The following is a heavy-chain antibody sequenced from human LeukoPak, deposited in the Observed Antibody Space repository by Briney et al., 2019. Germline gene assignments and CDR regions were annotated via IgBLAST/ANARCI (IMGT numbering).Heavy chain of an antibody. J-gene: IGHJ4*02. V-gene: IGHV5-51*01. CDR3: ARLPVGIVVVPAAYFDY. Sequence: GESLKISCKGSGYSFTSYWIGWVRQMPGKGLEWMGIIYPGDSDTRYSPSFQGQVTISADKSISTAYLQWSSLKASDTAMYYCARLPVGIVVVPAAYFDYWGQGTLVTVSS. D-gene: IGHD2-2*01. CDR2: IYPGDSDT. CDR1: GYSFTSYW.